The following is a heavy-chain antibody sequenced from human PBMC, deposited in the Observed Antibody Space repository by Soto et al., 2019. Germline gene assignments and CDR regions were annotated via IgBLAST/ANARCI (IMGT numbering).Heavy chain of an antibody. V-gene: IGHV1-69*02. CDR2: IIPILGIA. CDR1: GGTFSSYT. D-gene: IGHD4-17*01. Sequence: QVQLVQSGAEVKKPGSSVKVSCKASGGTFSSYTISWVRQAPGQGLEWMGRIIPILGIANYAQKFQGRVTITADKSTSTAYMELSSLRSEDTAVYYCARDLPPGGDDYYGMDVWGQGTTVTVSS. CDR3: ARDLPPGGDDYYGMDV. J-gene: IGHJ6*02.